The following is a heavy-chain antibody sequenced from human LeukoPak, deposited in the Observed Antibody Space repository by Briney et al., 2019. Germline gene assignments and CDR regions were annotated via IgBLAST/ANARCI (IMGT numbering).Heavy chain of an antibody. CDR2: IYSDGSGT. Sequence: GGSLRLSCAASGFTFSTYWMHWVRRAPGKGLVWVSRIYSDGSGTIYADSVKGRFTISRDNAKNTLYLQMNSLRAEDTAVYYCARDRNYVPDYWGQGTLVTVSS. CDR1: GFTFSTYW. CDR3: ARDRNYVPDY. J-gene: IGHJ4*02. V-gene: IGHV3-74*01. D-gene: IGHD3-10*02.